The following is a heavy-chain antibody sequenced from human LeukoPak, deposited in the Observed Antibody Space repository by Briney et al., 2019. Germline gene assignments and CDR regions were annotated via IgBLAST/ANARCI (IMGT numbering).Heavy chain of an antibody. CDR2: IYYSGST. V-gene: IGHV4-59*01. J-gene: IGHJ4*02. D-gene: IGHD3-3*01. Sequence: SETLSLTCTVSGGSISSYYWSWIRRPPGKGLEWIGYIYYSGSTNYNPSLKSRVTISVDTSKNQFSLKLSSVTAADTAVYYCARGGGSRITIFGVVINDFDYWGQGTLVTVSS. CDR1: GGSISSYY. CDR3: ARGGGSRITIFGVVINDFDY.